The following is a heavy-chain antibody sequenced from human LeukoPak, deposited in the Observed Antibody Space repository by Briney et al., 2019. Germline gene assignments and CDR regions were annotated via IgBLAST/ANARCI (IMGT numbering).Heavy chain of an antibody. CDR3: ASLEWGPDY. CDR1: GFTFSTYD. D-gene: IGHD1-26*01. CDR2: ISSSSSSI. Sequence: GGSLRLSCEASGFTFSTYDMNWVRQAPGKGLEWVSYISSSSSSIYYADSVKGRFTISRDNAKNSLYLQMNSLRAEDTAVYYCASLEWGPDYWGQGTLVTVSS. J-gene: IGHJ4*02. V-gene: IGHV3-48*04.